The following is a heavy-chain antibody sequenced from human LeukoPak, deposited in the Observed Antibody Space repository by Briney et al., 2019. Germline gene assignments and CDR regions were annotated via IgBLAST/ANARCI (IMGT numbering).Heavy chain of an antibody. V-gene: IGHV3-30-3*01. CDR1: GFTFSSYA. Sequence: GGSLRLSCAASGFTFSSYAMHWVRQAPGKGPEWVAVISYDGSNKYYADSVKGRFTISRDNSKNTLYLQMNSLRAEDTAVYYCARDGMDYDFWRGWKGYFDYWGQGTLVTVSS. CDR2: ISYDGSNK. CDR3: ARDGMDYDFWRGWKGYFDY. J-gene: IGHJ4*02. D-gene: IGHD3-3*01.